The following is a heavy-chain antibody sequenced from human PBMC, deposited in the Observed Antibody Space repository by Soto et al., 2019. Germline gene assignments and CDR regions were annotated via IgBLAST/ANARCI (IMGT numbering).Heavy chain of an antibody. J-gene: IGHJ4*02. CDR2: ISGSGGDI. V-gene: IGHV3-23*01. Sequence: EVQLLESGGGLVQPGGSLRLSCAASGFTFSSYAMNWVRQAPGKGLEWVSTISGSGGDIYSADSVKGRFTISRDNSKYTLSLQMDSLGAEDTAVYYCAKGGRSSSGLDFDYWGQGTLVTVSS. CDR3: AKGGRSSSGLDFDY. D-gene: IGHD6-6*01. CDR1: GFTFSSYA.